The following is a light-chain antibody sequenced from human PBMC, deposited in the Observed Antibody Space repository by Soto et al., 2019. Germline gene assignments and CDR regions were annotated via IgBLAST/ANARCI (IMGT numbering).Light chain of an antibody. V-gene: IGLV1-44*01. CDR3: AAWDDSLNGYV. J-gene: IGLJ1*01. Sequence: QSVLTQPPSASGTPGQRVTISCSGSSSNIGSSTVNWYQQLPGTAPKLLIYSNNQRPSGVPDRFSGSKSGTSASLAISGHQSEDEADYYCAAWDDSLNGYVIGTGTKVTVL. CDR2: SNN. CDR1: SSNIGSST.